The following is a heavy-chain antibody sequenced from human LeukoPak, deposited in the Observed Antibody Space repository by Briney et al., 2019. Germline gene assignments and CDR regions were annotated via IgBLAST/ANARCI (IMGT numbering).Heavy chain of an antibody. CDR1: GFTFSSYE. CDR2: ISSSGSTI. V-gene: IGHV3-48*03. J-gene: IGHJ6*04. CDR3: ARARLRYYGSGSYGV. Sequence: PGGSLRLSCAASGFTFSSYEMNWVRQAPGKGLEWVSYISSSGSTIYYADSVKGRFTISRDNAKNSLYLQMNSLRAEDTAVYYCARARLRYYGSGSYGVWGKGTMVTISS. D-gene: IGHD3-10*01.